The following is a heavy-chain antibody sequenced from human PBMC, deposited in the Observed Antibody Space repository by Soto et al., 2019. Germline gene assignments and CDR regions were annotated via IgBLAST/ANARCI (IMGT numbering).Heavy chain of an antibody. D-gene: IGHD1-20*01. CDR2: IYHSGST. CDR1: SGSISSSNW. V-gene: IGHV4-4*02. Sequence: SETLSLTCAVSSGSISSSNWWSWVRQPPGKGLEWIGEIYHSGSTNYNPSLKSRVTISVDKSKNQFSLKLSSVTAADTAVYYCARITGADLGLDPWGQGTLVTVSS. J-gene: IGHJ5*02. CDR3: ARITGADLGLDP.